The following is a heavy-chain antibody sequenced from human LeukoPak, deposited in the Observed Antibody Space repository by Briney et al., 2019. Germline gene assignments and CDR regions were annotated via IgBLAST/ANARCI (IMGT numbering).Heavy chain of an antibody. D-gene: IGHD3-10*01. J-gene: IGHJ3*02. V-gene: IGHV4-34*01. CDR1: GGSFSGDY. CDR3: ARGLLRWFRDGRAFDI. CDR2: INHSGST. Sequence: SETLSLTCAVYGGSFSGDYWSWIRQPPGKGLEWIGEINHSGSTNYNPSLKSRVTISVDTSKNQFSLKLSSVTAADTAVYYCARGLLRWFRDGRAFDIWGQGTMVTVSS.